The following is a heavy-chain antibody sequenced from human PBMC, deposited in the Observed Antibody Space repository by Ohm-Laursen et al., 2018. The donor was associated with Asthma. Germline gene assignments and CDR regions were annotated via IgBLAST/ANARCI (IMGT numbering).Heavy chain of an antibody. Sequence: SLRLSCAASGLTFSSYWMTWVRQAPGKGPEWVAHIKEDGSEESYLASVKGRFTISRDNAKSSLYLQMNSLTVEDTAVYYCARDPPVTTVATREYFDYWGQGTLVTVTS. CDR3: ARDPPVTTVATREYFDY. CDR2: IKEDGSEE. J-gene: IGHJ4*02. V-gene: IGHV3-7*05. D-gene: IGHD4-17*01. CDR1: GLTFSSYW.